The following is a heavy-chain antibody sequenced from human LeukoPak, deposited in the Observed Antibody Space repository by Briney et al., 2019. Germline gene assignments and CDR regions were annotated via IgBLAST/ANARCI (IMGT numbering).Heavy chain of an antibody. CDR1: GFTFSSYA. D-gene: IGHD6-6*01. CDR2: ISYDRSNK. V-gene: IGHV3-30*04. Sequence: PGGSLRLSCAASGFTFSSYAMHWVRQAPGKGLEWVAVISYDRSNKYYADSVKGRFTISRDNSKNTLYLQMNSLRAEDTAVYYCAKDLVIYAPSLSSSLDYWGQGTLVTVSS. J-gene: IGHJ4*02. CDR3: AKDLVIYAPSLSSSLDY.